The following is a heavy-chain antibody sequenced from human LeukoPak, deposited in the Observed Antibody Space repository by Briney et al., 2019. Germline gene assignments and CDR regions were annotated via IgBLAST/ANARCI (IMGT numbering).Heavy chain of an antibody. CDR1: GFSLNSSGVG. J-gene: IGHJ5*02. CDR3: AHTGSAHGDDWFDP. D-gene: IGHD7-27*01. V-gene: IGHV2-5*02. CDR2: ISRDDGK. Sequence: SGPTLVKPTETLTLTCTFSGFSLNSSGVGVGWIRQPPGKALEWLALISRDDGKRYSPSLKSRLSITKDTAKNQVVLTLANLDPVDTATYYCAHTGSAHGDDWFDPWGQGTLVTVSS.